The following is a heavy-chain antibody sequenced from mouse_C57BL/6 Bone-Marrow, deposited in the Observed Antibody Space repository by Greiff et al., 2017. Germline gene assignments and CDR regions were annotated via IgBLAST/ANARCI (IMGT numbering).Heavy chain of an antibody. CDR1: GYTFTSYW. CDR3: ARRYYGSSYWYFDV. CDR2: IYPSDSET. Sequence: QVQLQQSGAELVRPGSSVKLSCKASGYTFTSYWMDWVKQRPGQGLEWIGNIYPSDSETHYNQKFKDKATLTVDKSSSTAYMQLSSLTSEDSAVYYCARRYYGSSYWYFDVWGTGTTVTVSS. D-gene: IGHD1-1*01. V-gene: IGHV1-61*01. J-gene: IGHJ1*03.